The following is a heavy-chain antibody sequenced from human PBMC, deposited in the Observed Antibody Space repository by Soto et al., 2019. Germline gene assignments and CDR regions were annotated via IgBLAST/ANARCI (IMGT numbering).Heavy chain of an antibody. V-gene: IGHV4-4*07. D-gene: IGHD5-12*01. CDR2: IFSSGST. CDR3: AREGSYSAYNFAHGIQLWSFDF. J-gene: IGHJ4*02. CDR1: GGSINTFY. Sequence: QVRLQESGPGLLKPSETLSLTCTVSGGSINTFYWSWLRQPAGKGLEWIGRIFSSGSTSFNPSLESRVAMSVDTSKNHFSLNLSSVTAADMAVYYCAREGSYSAYNFAHGIQLWSFDFWGQGALVTVSS.